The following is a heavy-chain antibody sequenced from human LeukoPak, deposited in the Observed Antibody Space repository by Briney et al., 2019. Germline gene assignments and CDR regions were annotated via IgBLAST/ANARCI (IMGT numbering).Heavy chain of an antibody. CDR3: ASGPLGWSDY. J-gene: IGHJ4*02. D-gene: IGHD1-26*01. CDR1: GLRFSSYG. V-gene: IGHV3-48*02. Sequence: GGALRLSCVASGLRFSSYGMNWVRQAPGKVLEWTSFISSSGTTSYADSVNGRFTISRDNGKNSLYLQMTSLRDEDTAVYYCASGPLGWSDYWGQGALVTVSS. CDR2: ISSSGTT.